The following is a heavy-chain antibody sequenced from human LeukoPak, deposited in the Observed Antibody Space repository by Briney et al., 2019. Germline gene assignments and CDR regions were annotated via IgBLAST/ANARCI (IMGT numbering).Heavy chain of an antibody. J-gene: IGHJ4*02. CDR3: ASYDFWSGYHD. D-gene: IGHD3-3*01. CDR1: GRSISSYY. V-gene: IGHV4-59*01. CDR2: IYYSGST. Sequence: PSETLSLTSTVSGRSISSYYWSWIRPPPGKGLEWIGYIYYSGSTNNNPSLKSRVTISVDTSKNQFSLKLSSVTAADTAVYYCASYDFWSGYHDWGQGAPVTVSS.